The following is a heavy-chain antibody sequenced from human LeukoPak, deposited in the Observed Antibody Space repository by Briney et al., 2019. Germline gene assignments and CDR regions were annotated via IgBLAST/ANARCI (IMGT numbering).Heavy chain of an antibody. D-gene: IGHD3-22*01. CDR3: ARDSSGYYRSLDY. CDR2: IYYSGST. Sequence: SETLSLTCTVSGGSISSGSYYWSRIRQPPGKGLEWIGYIYYSGSTNYNPSLKSRVTISVDTSKNQFSLKLSSVTAADTAVYYCARDSSGYYRSLDYWGQGTLVTVSS. V-gene: IGHV4-61*01. J-gene: IGHJ4*02. CDR1: GGSISSGSYY.